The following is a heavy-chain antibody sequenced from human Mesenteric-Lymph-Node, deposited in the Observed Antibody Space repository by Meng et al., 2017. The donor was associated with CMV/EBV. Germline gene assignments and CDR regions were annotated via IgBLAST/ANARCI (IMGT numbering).Heavy chain of an antibody. CDR2: IPYDGSSV. Sequence: GESLKISCEASGFNFRSYGMHWVRQAPGKGLEWVALIPYDGSSVYYADSVKGRFAISRDNSKNTLYLQMNSLRAEDTAMYYCARVMVEWSFRLSDYYFDYWGQGALVTVSS. J-gene: IGHJ4*02. V-gene: IGHV3-30*09. CDR1: GFNFRSYG. D-gene: IGHD3-10*01. CDR3: ARVMVEWSFRLSDYYFDY.